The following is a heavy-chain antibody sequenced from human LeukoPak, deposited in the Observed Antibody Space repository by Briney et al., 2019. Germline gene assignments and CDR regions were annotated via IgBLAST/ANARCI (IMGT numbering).Heavy chain of an antibody. D-gene: IGHD6-13*01. J-gene: IGHJ4*02. V-gene: IGHV3-7*04. CDR2: IKQDGSEK. CDR1: GFTFSNYL. CDR3: ARDRRAVALGF. Sequence: GGSLRLSCAASGFTFSNYLMNWVRQAPGKGLEWVANIKQDGSEKYFVDSVKGRFTVSRDNAKNSLYLQMNSLRAEDTAVYYCARDRRAVALGFWGQGTLVTVSS.